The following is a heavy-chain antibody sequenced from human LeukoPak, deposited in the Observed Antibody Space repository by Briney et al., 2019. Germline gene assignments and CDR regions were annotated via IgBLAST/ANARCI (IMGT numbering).Heavy chain of an antibody. CDR1: GGSFSGYY. V-gene: IGHV4-34*01. J-gene: IGHJ4*02. CDR3: ARGQLAARPPYFDY. D-gene: IGHD6-6*01. CDR2: INHSGST. Sequence: PSETLSLTCAVYGGSFSGYYWSWIRQPPGKGLEWIGEINHSGSTNYNPSLKSRVTISADTSKNQLSLKLSSVTAADTAVYYCARGQLAARPPYFDYWGQGTLVTVSS.